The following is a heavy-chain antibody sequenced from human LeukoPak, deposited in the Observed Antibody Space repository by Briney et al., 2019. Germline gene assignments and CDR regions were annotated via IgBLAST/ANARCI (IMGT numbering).Heavy chain of an antibody. CDR3: ARRYGSGDYFDY. J-gene: IGHJ4*02. V-gene: IGHV4-59*01. D-gene: IGHD3-10*01. CDR1: GGSISTYS. Sequence: SETLSLTCTVSGGSISTYSWSWIRQPPGKGLEWIRSIYSSGSTNYNPSLKSRVTISVDTSKNQFSLNLSSVTAADTAVYYCARRYGSGDYFDYWGQGTLVTVSS. CDR2: IYSSGST.